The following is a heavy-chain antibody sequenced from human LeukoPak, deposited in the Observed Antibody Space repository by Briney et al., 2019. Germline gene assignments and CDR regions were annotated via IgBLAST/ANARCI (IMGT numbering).Heavy chain of an antibody. V-gene: IGHV3-23*01. CDR2: ISTSVGST. CDR1: GFTFSSFA. Sequence: PGGSLRLSCAASGFTFSSFAMSWVRQAPGKGLEWVSAISTSVGSTYYADSVKGRFTFSRDNSKNTLYLQMNSLRAEDTAVYYCAKDYSSNWYNWFDPWGQGTLVTVSS. CDR3: AKDYSSNWYNWFDP. J-gene: IGHJ5*02. D-gene: IGHD6-13*01.